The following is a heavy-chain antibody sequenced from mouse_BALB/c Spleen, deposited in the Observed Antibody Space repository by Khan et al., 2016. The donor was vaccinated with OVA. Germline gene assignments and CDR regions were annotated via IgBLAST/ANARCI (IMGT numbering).Heavy chain of an antibody. J-gene: IGHJ2*01. Sequence: QVRLQQSGPELMKLWASVKRSCKATCYTFISYWLEWVIQRPGHVLEWIGEILPGTGHTNYNEKFKGKDKFTAVTSSNTTYMQLSSLTSADSADYYCARGYYFDYWGPGTTLTVSS. CDR2: ILPGTGHT. CDR3: ARGYYFDY. CDR1: CYTFISYW. V-gene: IGHV1-9*01.